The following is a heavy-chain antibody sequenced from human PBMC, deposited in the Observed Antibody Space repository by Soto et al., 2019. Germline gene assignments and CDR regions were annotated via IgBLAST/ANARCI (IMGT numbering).Heavy chain of an antibody. CDR2: VYYSGNT. CDR1: GGSSSSSSYY. J-gene: IGHJ4*02. D-gene: IGHD5-12*01. V-gene: IGHV4-39*01. Sequence: QLQLQESGPGLVKPSETLSLTCTVSGGSSSSSSYYWAWIRQPPGKGLEWIGSVYYSGNTYYGPSLKSRVTLSVDTAKNQFSLKVRSVTAADTAVYYCARHPNSGWLGYWGQGILVTVSS. CDR3: ARHPNSGWLGY.